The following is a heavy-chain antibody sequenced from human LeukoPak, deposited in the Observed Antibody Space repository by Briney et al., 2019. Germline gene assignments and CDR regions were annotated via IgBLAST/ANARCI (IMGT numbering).Heavy chain of an antibody. J-gene: IGHJ4*02. V-gene: IGHV3-30*18. CDR3: AKDMSSGWRTGVFDY. Sequence: GRSLGLSCAASGFTFSSYGMHWVRQAPGKGLEWVAVISYDGSNKYYADSVKGRFTISRDNSKNTLYLQMNSLRAEDTAVYYCAKDMSSGWRTGVFDYWGQGTLVTVSS. D-gene: IGHD3-3*01. CDR2: ISYDGSNK. CDR1: GFTFSSYG.